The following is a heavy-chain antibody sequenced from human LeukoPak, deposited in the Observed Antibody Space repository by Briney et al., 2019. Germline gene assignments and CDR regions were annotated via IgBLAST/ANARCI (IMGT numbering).Heavy chain of an antibody. CDR1: GLTFSRSA. V-gene: IGHV3-23*01. D-gene: IGHD2-15*01. CDR3: AKVLVLVSDNRYHFDY. Sequence: PGGSLRLPCAASGLTFSRSAMSWVRQAPGKGLEWVSLTSGSGNITNYADSVKGRFTISRDNSKNTLYLQMNSLRAEDTAVYYCAKVLVLVSDNRYHFDYWGQGTLVTVSS. CDR2: TSGSGNIT. J-gene: IGHJ4*02.